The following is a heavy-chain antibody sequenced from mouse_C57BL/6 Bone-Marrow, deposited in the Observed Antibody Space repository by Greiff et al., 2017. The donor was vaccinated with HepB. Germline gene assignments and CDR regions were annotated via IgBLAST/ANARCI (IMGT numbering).Heavy chain of an antibody. CDR2: INPSSGYT. Sequence: VQLMESGAELARPGASVKMSCKASGYTFTSYTMHWVKQRPGQGLEWIGYINPSSGYTKYNQKFKDKATLTADKSSSTAYMQLSSLTSEDSAVYYCARWAYGNPFDYWGQGTTLTVSS. V-gene: IGHV1-4*01. CDR3: ARWAYGNPFDY. J-gene: IGHJ2*01. CDR1: GYTFTSYT. D-gene: IGHD2-1*01.